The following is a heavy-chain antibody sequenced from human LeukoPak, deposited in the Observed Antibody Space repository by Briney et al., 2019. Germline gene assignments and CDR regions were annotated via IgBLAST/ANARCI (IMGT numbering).Heavy chain of an antibody. J-gene: IGHJ3*02. D-gene: IGHD3-3*01. CDR1: GFTFSSYA. CDR3: AKDQGNYDFWSGYYTGTYAFDI. V-gene: IGHV3-23*01. Sequence: GGSLRLSCAASGFTFSSYAMSWVRQAPGKGLEWVSAISGSGGSTYYADSVKGRFTISRDNSKNTLYLQMNSLRAEDTAVYYCAKDQGNYDFWSGYYTGTYAFDIWGQGTMVTVSS. CDR2: ISGSGGST.